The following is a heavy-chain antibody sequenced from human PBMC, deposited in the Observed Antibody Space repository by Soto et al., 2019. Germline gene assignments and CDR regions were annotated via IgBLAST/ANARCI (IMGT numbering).Heavy chain of an antibody. V-gene: IGHV4-59*01. D-gene: IGHD4-17*01. Sequence: QVQLQESGPGLVKPSETLSLTCTVSGGSISSYYWRWIRQPPGKGLEWIGYVYYSGSTNYNPSLKSRATISVDTSKNQYSLKLSSVTAADMAAYYCSSDTAYCQHWGQDTLVTVSS. CDR2: VYYSGST. J-gene: IGHJ1*01. CDR3: SSDTAYCQH. CDR1: GGSISSYY.